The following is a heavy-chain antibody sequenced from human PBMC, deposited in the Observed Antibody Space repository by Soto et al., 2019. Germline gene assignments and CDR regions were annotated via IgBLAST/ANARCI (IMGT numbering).Heavy chain of an antibody. Sequence: SETLSLTCTVSGGSISNSYWSWIRQSPEKGLEWIGYIYSSGSTNYNPSLNSRVTISVDTSKNQFSLKLNSVTAADTAVYYCARDLWGYCGTDCYPLDVWGQGTTVTVSS. CDR2: IYSSGST. D-gene: IGHD2-21*02. CDR3: ARDLWGYCGTDCYPLDV. J-gene: IGHJ6*02. V-gene: IGHV4-59*01. CDR1: GGSISNSY.